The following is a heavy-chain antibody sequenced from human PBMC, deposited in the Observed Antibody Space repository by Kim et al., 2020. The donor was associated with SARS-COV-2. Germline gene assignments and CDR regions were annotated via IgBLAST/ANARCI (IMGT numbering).Heavy chain of an antibody. Sequence: GESLKISCKASGYRFSSRWIAWVRQTPGKGLEWMGIIYSADSDTRYSPSFQGQVIISADKSISSAYLQWNSLKASDTATYFCASASLGAREFDYWGQGTLVTVSS. D-gene: IGHD3-16*01. CDR1: GYRFSSRW. V-gene: IGHV5-51*01. CDR2: IYSADSDT. CDR3: ASASLGAREFDY. J-gene: IGHJ4*02.